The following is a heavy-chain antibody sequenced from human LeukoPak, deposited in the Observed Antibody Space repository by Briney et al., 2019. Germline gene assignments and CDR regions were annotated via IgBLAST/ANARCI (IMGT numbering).Heavy chain of an antibody. CDR2: IYSSGPT. V-gene: IGHV4-30-4*01. Sequence: SETLSLTCTVSGGSISSGDYYWSWDRQPPGKGGEWIGYIYSSGPTYYTPSLKSRVTISVHTSKHQFSLKLSSVTAADTAVYYCARGKVAAIRSVSWFDPWGQGTLVTVSS. J-gene: IGHJ5*02. CDR3: ARGKVAAIRSVSWFDP. CDR1: GGSISSGDYY. D-gene: IGHD2-15*01.